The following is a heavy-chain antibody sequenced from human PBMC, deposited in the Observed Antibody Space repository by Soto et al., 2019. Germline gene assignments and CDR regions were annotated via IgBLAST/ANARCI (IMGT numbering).Heavy chain of an antibody. Sequence: SETLSLTCTVSGDSISGNQWGWIRQPPGTGLEWIGYISKSESANHNHYLKSRTTISIDMAKTNIPLTLTPMTAAATAASFYASYHMVSLDYWGHGTLVTVSS. CDR2: ISKSESA. D-gene: IGHD2-21*01. CDR3: ASYHMVSLDY. V-gene: IGHV4-59*01. J-gene: IGHJ4*01. CDR1: GDSISGNQ.